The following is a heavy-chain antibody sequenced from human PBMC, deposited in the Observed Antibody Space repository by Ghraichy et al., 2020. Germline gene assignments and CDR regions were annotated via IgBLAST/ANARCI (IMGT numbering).Heavy chain of an antibody. CDR3: TKDLNISPLEDCFDS. D-gene: IGHD2/OR15-2a*01. CDR1: GFTFDDFA. CDR2: INWNGDTT. J-gene: IGHJ5*01. V-gene: IGHV3-9*01. Sequence: GGSLRLSCAASGFTFDDFAMHWVRQAPGKGLEWVSGINWNGDTTVYADSVKGRFTISRDNAKSSLYLQMNSLRPEDTAFYYCTKDLNISPLEDCFDSWGRGTLVTVSS.